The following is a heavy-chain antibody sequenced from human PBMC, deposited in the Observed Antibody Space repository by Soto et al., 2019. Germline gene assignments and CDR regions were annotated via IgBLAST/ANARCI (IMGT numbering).Heavy chain of an antibody. J-gene: IGHJ3*02. V-gene: IGHV4-30-4*08. D-gene: IGHD1-26*01. Sequence: SETLSLTCTVSGGSISSGGYYWSWIRQHPGKGLEWIGYIYYSGSTYYNPSLKSRVTISVDTSKNQFSLKLSSVTAADTAVYYCARAGRRSNPRHAFDIWGQGTMVTVSS. CDR3: ARAGRRSNPRHAFDI. CDR1: GGSISSGGYY. CDR2: IYYSGST.